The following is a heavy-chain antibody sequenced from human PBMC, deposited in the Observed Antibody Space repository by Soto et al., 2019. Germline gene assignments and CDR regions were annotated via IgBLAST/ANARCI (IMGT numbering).Heavy chain of an antibody. CDR1: GYTFSSYR. CDR2: VIPMVGLT. D-gene: IGHD1-1*01. J-gene: IGHJ4*02. V-gene: IGHV1-69*04. CDR3: AREAPGKPLDF. Sequence: QVQLVPSGAEVKKPGSSVKVSCKASGYTFSSYRIDWLRQDPGQGLEWMGRVIPMVGLTNYAEKCQGRLAIPADKCTSTGYMELSSLTPDVTAVYYCAREAPGKPLDFWGQGSLVTVSS.